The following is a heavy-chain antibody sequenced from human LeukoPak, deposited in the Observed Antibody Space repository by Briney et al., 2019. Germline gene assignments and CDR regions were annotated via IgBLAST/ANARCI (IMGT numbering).Heavy chain of an antibody. CDR1: GFTFSSYW. J-gene: IGHJ4*02. D-gene: IGHD3-3*01. Sequence: GGSLRLSCAASGFTFSSYWMHWVRQAPGKELVWVSRISTDGSTTTYADSVKGRFTISRDIAKNTLYLQMNSLRAEDTGVYYCAKDHYWSIDYWGRGTLVTVSS. CDR2: ISTDGSTT. CDR3: AKDHYWSIDY. V-gene: IGHV3-74*01.